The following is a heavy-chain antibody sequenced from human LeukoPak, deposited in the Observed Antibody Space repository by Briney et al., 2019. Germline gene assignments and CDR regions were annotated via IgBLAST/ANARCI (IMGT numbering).Heavy chain of an antibody. CDR3: ARDYYDSGSYPFDS. CDR2: IYPSGST. CDR1: GGSISNYY. V-gene: IGHV4-4*07. Sequence: SETLSLTCSVSGGSISNYYWSWIRQPPGKGLEWIGRIYPSGSTNYNPSLKSRVTMSIDTSKNQFSLKLSSVTAADTAVYYCARDYYDSGSYPFDSWGQGTLVAVSS. D-gene: IGHD3-10*01. J-gene: IGHJ4*02.